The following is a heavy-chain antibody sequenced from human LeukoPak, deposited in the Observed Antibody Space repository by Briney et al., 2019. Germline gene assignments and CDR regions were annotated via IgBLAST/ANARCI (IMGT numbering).Heavy chain of an antibody. CDR2: IYTSGST. J-gene: IGHJ4*02. Sequence: SETLSLTCTDSGGSISSYYWSWIRQPAGKGLEWIGRIYTSGSTNYNPSLKSRVTISGDTSKNQFSLKLNSVTAADTAVYYCARVRGYDSSNYYQSFEYWGQGTLVTVSS. CDR3: ARVRGYDSSNYYQSFEY. CDR1: GGSISSYY. D-gene: IGHD3-22*01. V-gene: IGHV4-4*07.